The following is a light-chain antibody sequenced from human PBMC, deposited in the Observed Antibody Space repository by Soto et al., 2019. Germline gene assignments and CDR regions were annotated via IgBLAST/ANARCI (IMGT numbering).Light chain of an antibody. CDR1: SRDVGAYDY. V-gene: IGLV2-8*01. CDR2: DVT. J-gene: IGLJ1*01. CDR3: CSYAGSNKLV. Sequence: QSALTQPPSASGSPGQSVTISCTGTSRDVGAYDYVSWYQQHPGKAPKLMIYDVTKRPSGVPDRFSGSKSGNTASLTVSGLQAEDEADYYCCSYAGSNKLVFGTGTKGTVL.